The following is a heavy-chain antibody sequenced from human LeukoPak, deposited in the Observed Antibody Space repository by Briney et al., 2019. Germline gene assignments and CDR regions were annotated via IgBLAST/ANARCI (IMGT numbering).Heavy chain of an antibody. J-gene: IGHJ3*02. CDR2: IYSDGST. CDR1: GFTVSSNY. Sequence: PGGSLRLSCAASGFTVSSNYMSWVRQAPGKGLEWVSEIYSDGSTYYAASVKGRFSISRDNSKNMVYLQMNGLRGEDMAVYYCARELREHGVFDIWGQGTMVTVSS. CDR3: ARELREHGVFDI. V-gene: IGHV3-53*01. D-gene: IGHD1-26*01.